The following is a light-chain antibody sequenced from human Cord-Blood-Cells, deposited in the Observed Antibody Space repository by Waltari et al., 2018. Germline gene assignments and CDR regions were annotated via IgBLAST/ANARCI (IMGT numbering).Light chain of an antibody. Sequence: QSVLTQPPSVSEAPRQRVTISCSGTSSNIGHNAVNWYQQPPGNAPKLLLYYDVPVPSGVSDRFSGSKSVTSASLAISGLQSEDVADYYCAAWDDSLNGWVFGGGTRLTVL. CDR1: SSNIGHNA. CDR2: YDV. V-gene: IGLV1-36*01. J-gene: IGLJ3*02. CDR3: AAWDDSLNGWV.